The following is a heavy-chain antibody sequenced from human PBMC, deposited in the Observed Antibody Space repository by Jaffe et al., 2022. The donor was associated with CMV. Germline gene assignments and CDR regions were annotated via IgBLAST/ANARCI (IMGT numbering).Heavy chain of an antibody. Sequence: QLQLQESGPGLVKPSETLSLTCTVSGGSISSSSYYWGWIRQPPGKGLEWIGSIYYSGSTYYNPSLKSRVTISVDTSKNQFSLKLSSVTAADTAVYYCARLPGFRSFINYYDSSGYVGYWGQGTLVTVSS. CDR3: ARLPGFRSFINYYDSSGYVGY. J-gene: IGHJ4*02. D-gene: IGHD3-22*01. V-gene: IGHV4-39*01. CDR1: GGSISSSSYY. CDR2: IYYSGST.